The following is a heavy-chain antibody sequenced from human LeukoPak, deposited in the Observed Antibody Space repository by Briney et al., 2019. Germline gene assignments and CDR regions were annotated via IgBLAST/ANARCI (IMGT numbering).Heavy chain of an antibody. J-gene: IGHJ6*02. CDR3: ARDLYYYDSSGYYYYYYGMDV. CDR1: GFTFSSYG. CDR2: IWYDGSNK. D-gene: IGHD3-22*01. Sequence: PGRPLRLSCAASGFTFSSYGMHWVRQAPGKGLEWVAVIWYDGSNKYYADSVKGRFTISRDNSKNMLYLQMNSLRAEDTAVYYCARDLYYYDSSGYYYYYYGMDVWGQGTTVTVSS. V-gene: IGHV3-33*01.